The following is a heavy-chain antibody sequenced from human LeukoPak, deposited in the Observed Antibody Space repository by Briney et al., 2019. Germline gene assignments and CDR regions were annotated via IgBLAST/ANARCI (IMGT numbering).Heavy chain of an antibody. Sequence: TGGSLRLSCAASGFTVSSNYMSWVRQAPGKGLKWVSVIYSGGSTYYADSVKGRFTISRDSSKNTLFLHMNTLRAEDTAIYYCAKDRTVGASYWYFDLWGRGTLVTVSS. CDR2: IYSGGST. D-gene: IGHD1-26*01. CDR1: GFTVSSNY. V-gene: IGHV3-53*01. CDR3: AKDRTVGASYWYFDL. J-gene: IGHJ2*01.